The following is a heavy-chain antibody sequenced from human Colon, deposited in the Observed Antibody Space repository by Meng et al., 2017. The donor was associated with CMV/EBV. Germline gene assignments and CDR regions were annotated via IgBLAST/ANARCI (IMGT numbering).Heavy chain of an antibody. D-gene: IGHD6-13*01. V-gene: IGHV3-23*01. CDR1: GFTFSSYA. CDR3: AKADSSTGFLNEYFDY. Sequence: GASLKISCAASGFTFSSYAMSWVRQAPGEGLEWVSAISGSGGSTYYADSVKGRFTISRDNSKNTPYLQMNSLRAEDTAVYYCAKADSSTGFLNEYFDYWGQGTLVTVSS. J-gene: IGHJ4*02. CDR2: ISGSGGST.